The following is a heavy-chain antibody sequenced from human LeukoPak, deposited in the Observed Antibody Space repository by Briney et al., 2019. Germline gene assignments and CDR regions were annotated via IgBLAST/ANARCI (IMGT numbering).Heavy chain of an antibody. J-gene: IGHJ6*03. CDR2: INSDGSST. D-gene: IGHD1-26*01. Sequence: PGGSLRLSCAASGFTFSSYWMHWVRQAPGKGLVWVSHINSDGSSTYYADSVKGRFTISRDNAKNSLYLQMNSLRAEDTAIYYCARDPYNGNYGDSYYYYMDVWGKGTTVTISS. CDR3: ARDPYNGNYGDSYYYYMDV. V-gene: IGHV3-74*01. CDR1: GFTFSSYW.